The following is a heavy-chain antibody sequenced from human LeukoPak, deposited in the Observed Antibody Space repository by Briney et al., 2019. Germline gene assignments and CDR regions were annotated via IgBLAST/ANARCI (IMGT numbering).Heavy chain of an antibody. CDR1: VFTFSSYW. CDR2: IKHDGSEK. J-gene: IGHJ4*02. Sequence: PGGSLRLPCAASVFTFSSYWMSLVRQAPGKGLEWVANIKHDGSEKYYVDSVKGRFTISRDNAKNSLYLQMNSLRAEDTAVYYCASITGSYTSYYFDHWGQGTLVTVSS. CDR3: ASITGSYTSYYFDH. V-gene: IGHV3-7*02. D-gene: IGHD1-26*01.